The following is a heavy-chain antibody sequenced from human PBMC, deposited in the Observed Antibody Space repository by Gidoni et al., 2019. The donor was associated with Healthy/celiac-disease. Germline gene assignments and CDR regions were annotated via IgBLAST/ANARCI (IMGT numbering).Heavy chain of an antibody. CDR1: GFPFSNAW. V-gene: IGHV3-15*01. CDR3: TTDLFIAVAGIHRFSPVNWFDP. CDR2: IKSKTDGGTT. Sequence: EVQLVESGGGLVKPGGSLRLSCAASGFPFSNAWMSWVRQAPGKGLEWVGRIKSKTDGGTTDYAAPLKGRFTISRDDSKNTLYLQMNSLKTEDTAVYYCTTDLFIAVAGIHRFSPVNWFDPWGQGTLVTVSS. D-gene: IGHD6-19*01. J-gene: IGHJ5*02.